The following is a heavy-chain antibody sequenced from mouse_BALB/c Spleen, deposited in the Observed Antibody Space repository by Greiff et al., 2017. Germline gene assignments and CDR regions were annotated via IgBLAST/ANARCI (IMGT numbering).Heavy chain of an antibody. CDR2: IDTSDSYT. D-gene: IGHD2-4*01. J-gene: IGHJ4*01. V-gene: IGHV1-69*01. CDR1: GYTFTDYW. Sequence: QVQLQQPGAELVMPGASVKMSCKASGYTFTDYWMHWVKQRPGQGLEWIGAIDTSDSYTSYNQKFKGKATLTVDESSSTAYMQLSSLTSEDSAVYYCAKGRRTMITTRAMDDWGQGTSVTVSS. CDR3: AKGRRTMITTRAMDD.